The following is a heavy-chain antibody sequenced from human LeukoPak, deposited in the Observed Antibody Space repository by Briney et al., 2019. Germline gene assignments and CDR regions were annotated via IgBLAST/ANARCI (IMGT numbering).Heavy chain of an antibody. J-gene: IGHJ3*02. CDR2: IIPIFGIA. CDR3: ASGPQGLATVVDDAFDI. V-gene: IGHV1-69*04. Sequence: ASVKVSCKAAGGTFSSYAISWVRQAPGQGLEWMGRIIPIFGIANYAQKFQGRVTITADKSTSTAYMELSSLRSEDTAVYYCASGPQGLATVVDDAFDIWGQGTMVTVSS. D-gene: IGHD2-21*01. CDR1: GGTFSSYA.